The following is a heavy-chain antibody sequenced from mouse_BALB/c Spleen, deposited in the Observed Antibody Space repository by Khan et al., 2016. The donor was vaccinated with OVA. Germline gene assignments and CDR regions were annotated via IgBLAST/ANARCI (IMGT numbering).Heavy chain of an antibody. J-gene: IGHJ3*01. V-gene: IGHV1S137*01. CDR1: GYTFADSG. CDR3: IRDGISEFAY. CDR2: ISTYYGNI. D-gene: IGHD2-3*01. Sequence: QVQLQQSGPEPVRPGASVKISCKGSGYTFADSGMHWVRQSHAKSLEWIGVISTYYGNIKYNQKFEGRATMTVDKSSSTAYMELARMTSEDSAVYCWIRDGISEFAYWGQGTLVTVSA.